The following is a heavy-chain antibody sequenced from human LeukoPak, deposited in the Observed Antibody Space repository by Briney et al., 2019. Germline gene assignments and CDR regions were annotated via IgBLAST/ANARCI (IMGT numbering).Heavy chain of an antibody. V-gene: IGHV3-43D*04. CDR3: AKAAYCGGDCYPEEYYFDY. D-gene: IGHD2-21*02. Sequence: GGSLRLSCAASGFTFDDYAMHWVRQAPGKGLEWVSLISWEGGSTYYADSVKGRFTISRDNSKNSLYLQMNSLRAEDTALYYCAKAAYCGGDCYPEEYYFDYWGQGTLVTVSS. CDR1: GFTFDDYA. CDR2: ISWEGGST. J-gene: IGHJ4*02.